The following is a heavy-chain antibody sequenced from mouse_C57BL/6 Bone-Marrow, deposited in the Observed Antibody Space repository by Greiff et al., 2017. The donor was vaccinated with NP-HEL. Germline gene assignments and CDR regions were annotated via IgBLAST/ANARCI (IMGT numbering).Heavy chain of an antibody. V-gene: IGHV1-22*01. CDR1: GYTFTDYN. D-gene: IGHD1-1*01. CDR3: ARAYGDAMDD. CDR2: INPNNGGT. Sequence: VQLKQSGPGLVKPGASVKMSCKASGYTFTDYNMHWVQQSHGKSLEWIGYINPNNGGTSYNQKSKGKATLTGNKSSSTAYMERRSLTSEDSAVYYCARAYGDAMDDWGQGASVTVSS. J-gene: IGHJ4*01.